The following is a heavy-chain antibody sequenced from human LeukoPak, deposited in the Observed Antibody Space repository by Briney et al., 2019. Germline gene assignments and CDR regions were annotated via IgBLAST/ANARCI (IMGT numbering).Heavy chain of an antibody. Sequence: SETLSLTCTVSGGSISSGSYYWSWIRQPAGKGLEWIGRIYTSGSTNYSPSLKSRVTISVDTSKNQFSLKLSSVTAADTAVYYCARGLGSGRFDPWGQGTLVTVSS. CDR2: IYTSGST. CDR1: GGSISSGSYY. CDR3: ARGLGSGRFDP. D-gene: IGHD2-15*01. V-gene: IGHV4-61*02. J-gene: IGHJ5*02.